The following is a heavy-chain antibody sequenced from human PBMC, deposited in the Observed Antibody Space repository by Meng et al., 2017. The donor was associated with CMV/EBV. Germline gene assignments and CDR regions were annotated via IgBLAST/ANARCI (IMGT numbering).Heavy chain of an antibody. Sequence: ASVKVSCKASGYTFTNYGISWVRQAPGQGLEWMGWISAYNGNTNYAQKLQGRVTMTTDTSTSTAYMELRSLRSDDTAVYYCARDGRGIWDCSSTSCYNPYYYYGMDVWGQGTTVTVSS. CDR1: GYTFTNYG. J-gene: IGHJ6*02. CDR3: ARDGRGIWDCSSTSCYNPYYYYGMDV. CDR2: ISAYNGNT. V-gene: IGHV1-18*01. D-gene: IGHD2-2*02.